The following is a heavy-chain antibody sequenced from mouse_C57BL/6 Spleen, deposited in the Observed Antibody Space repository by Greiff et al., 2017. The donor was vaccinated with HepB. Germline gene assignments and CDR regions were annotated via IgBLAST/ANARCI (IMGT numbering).Heavy chain of an antibody. CDR1: GFTFSDYG. J-gene: IGHJ4*01. D-gene: IGHD5-1-1*01. Sequence: EVHLVESGGGLVKPGGSLKLSCAASGFTFSDYGMHWVRQAPEKGLEWVAYISSGSSTIYYADTVKGRFTISRDNAKNTLFLQMTSLRSEDTAMYYCARYLPGFMDYWGQGTSVTVSS. CDR3: ARYLPGFMDY. CDR2: ISSGSSTI. V-gene: IGHV5-17*01.